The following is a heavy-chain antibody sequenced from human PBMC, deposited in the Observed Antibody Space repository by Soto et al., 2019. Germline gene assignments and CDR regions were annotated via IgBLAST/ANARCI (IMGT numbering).Heavy chain of an antibody. CDR3: APLAPRFREPWRGPYFDF. CDR2: INPSGDTT. V-gene: IGHV1-46*03. J-gene: IGHJ4*02. D-gene: IGHD3-10*01. CDR1: GYSVTSYY. Sequence: QVQLVQSGAEVRKPGASVKVSCKASGYSVTSYYIHWVRQAPGQGLEWMGIINPSGDTTTYAQRFPGRGSMTRDTPTHTLCPGLSSLRSADTAVYFCAPLAPRFREPWRGPYFDFWGQGTLVTVSS.